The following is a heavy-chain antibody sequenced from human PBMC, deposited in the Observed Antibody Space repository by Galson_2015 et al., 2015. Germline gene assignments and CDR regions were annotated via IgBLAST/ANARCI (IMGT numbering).Heavy chain of an antibody. J-gene: IGHJ4*02. V-gene: IGHV3-23*01. Sequence: SLRLSCAVSGFTFSSYAMSWVRQAPGKGLEWVSLITASGGSPYYADSVKRRFTISRDNSKNTLYLQMSSLKTEDTAVYYCARSQWQQVRDYFDSWGQGTLVTVSS. CDR1: GFTFSSYA. CDR2: ITASGGSP. CDR3: ARSQWQQVRDYFDS. D-gene: IGHD6-13*01.